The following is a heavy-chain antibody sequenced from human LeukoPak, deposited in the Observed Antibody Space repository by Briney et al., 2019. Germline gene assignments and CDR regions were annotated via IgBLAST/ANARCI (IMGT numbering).Heavy chain of an antibody. CDR2: ISSSGSTI. V-gene: IGHV3-48*03. CDR1: GFTFSSYE. Sequence: GGSLRLSCAASGFTFSSYEMNWVRQAPGKGLEWVSYISSSGSTIYYADSVKGRFTISRDNAKNSLYLQMNSLRAEDTAVYYCARGPEYYDILTGYVDYWGQGTLVTVSS. D-gene: IGHD3-9*01. J-gene: IGHJ4*02. CDR3: ARGPEYYDILTGYVDY.